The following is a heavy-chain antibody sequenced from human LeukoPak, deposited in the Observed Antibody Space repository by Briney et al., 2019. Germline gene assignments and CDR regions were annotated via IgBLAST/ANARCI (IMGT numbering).Heavy chain of an antibody. CDR3: ARDLGYCTGGTCYPNWFDP. CDR2: INAGNDNT. Sequence: GASVKVSCMASGYTFTSYAMHWVRQAPGQRLEWMGWINAGNDNTKYSQKSQGRVTITRDTSASTAYMELSSLRSEDTAVYYCARDLGYCTGGTCYPNWFDPWGQGTLVTVSS. CDR1: GYTFTSYA. D-gene: IGHD2-15*01. V-gene: IGHV1-3*01. J-gene: IGHJ5*02.